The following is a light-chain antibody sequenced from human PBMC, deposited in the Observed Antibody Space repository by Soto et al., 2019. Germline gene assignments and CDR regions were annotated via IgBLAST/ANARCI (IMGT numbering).Light chain of an antibody. Sequence: DIQMIQSPSTMSASVGDRFTITCLAIQSISRWLAWYQQKAGKAPKLLIYHASSLERGVPSRFRGSGSGTEFTLTINSLQSEDYEVYFCQQYNNSPSTFGQGTRLEIK. CDR3: QQYNNSPST. CDR2: HAS. V-gene: IGKV1-5*01. CDR1: QSISRW. J-gene: IGKJ5*01.